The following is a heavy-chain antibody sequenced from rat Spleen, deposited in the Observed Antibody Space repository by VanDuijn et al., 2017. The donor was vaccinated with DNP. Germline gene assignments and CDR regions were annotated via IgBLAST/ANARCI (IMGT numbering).Heavy chain of an antibody. CDR3: ASGFGWFAY. Sequence: EVQLVESGGDPVQPGRSLTLSCVVSGFTFNKDWMTWVRQVPGKGLEWIASITTGGEITYYPDSVKGRFTNSRDHATNTLYLRLNSLRSEDTAMYYCASGFGWFAYWGQCTLVTVSS. D-gene: IGHD4-1*01. CDR2: ITTGGEIT. CDR1: GFTFNKDW. J-gene: IGHJ3*01. V-gene: IGHV5-31*01.